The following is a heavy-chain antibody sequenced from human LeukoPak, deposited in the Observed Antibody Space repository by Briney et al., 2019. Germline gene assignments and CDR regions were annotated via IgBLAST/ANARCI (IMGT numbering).Heavy chain of an antibody. D-gene: IGHD3-22*01. Sequence: GRSLRLSCAASGFTFSLYGMHWVRQAPGKGLEWVAVIWYDGSHTHYADSVKGRFTISRDNSKNTLYLQMNSLRVEDTAVYYCASWVDSSGCDYWGQGTLDTVSS. CDR2: IWYDGSHT. CDR1: GFTFSLYG. V-gene: IGHV3-33*01. CDR3: ASWVDSSGCDY. J-gene: IGHJ4*02.